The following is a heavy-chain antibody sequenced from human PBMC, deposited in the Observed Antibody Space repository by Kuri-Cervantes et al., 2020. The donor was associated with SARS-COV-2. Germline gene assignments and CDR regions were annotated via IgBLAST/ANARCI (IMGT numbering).Heavy chain of an antibody. CDR1: GGSISSHY. V-gene: IGHV4-59*11. D-gene: IGHD3-22*01. Sequence: SETLSLTCTVSGGSISSHYWSWSRQPPGKGLEWIGYIYYSGSTNYNPSLKSRVTISVDTSKNQFSLTLSSVTAADTAVYYCAREKHIRYYDSIIWGQGTMVTVSS. CDR2: IYYSGST. CDR3: AREKHIRYYDSII. J-gene: IGHJ4*02.